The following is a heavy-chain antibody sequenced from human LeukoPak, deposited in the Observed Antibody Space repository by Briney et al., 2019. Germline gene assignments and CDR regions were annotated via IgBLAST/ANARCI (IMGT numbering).Heavy chain of an antibody. D-gene: IGHD6-19*01. Sequence: GGSLRLSCAASGFTFSSYGMHWVRQAPGKGLEWVAVISYDGSNKYYADSVKGRFTISRDNSKNTLYLQMNSLRAEDTAVYYCAKSKRQWLAGLRGPFDYWGQGTLVTVSS. V-gene: IGHV3-30*18. CDR3: AKSKRQWLAGLRGPFDY. CDR2: ISYDGSNK. CDR1: GFTFSSYG. J-gene: IGHJ4*02.